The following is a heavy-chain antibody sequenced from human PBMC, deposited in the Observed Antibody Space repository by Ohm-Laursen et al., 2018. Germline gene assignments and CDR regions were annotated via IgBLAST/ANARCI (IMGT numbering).Heavy chain of an antibody. J-gene: IGHJ4*02. CDR1: GYTFTAYY. D-gene: IGHD3-9*01. Sequence: ASVKVSCKASGYTFTAYYIHWVRQAPGHGLEWMGWNNPNSGGRNYAQKFQGRATMTRDTSIRTAYMELSRLRSDDTAVYYCARDCGYDILTGYYNGFDYCGQGTLVTVSS. CDR2: NNPNSGGR. CDR3: ARDCGYDILTGYYNGFDY. V-gene: IGHV1-2*02.